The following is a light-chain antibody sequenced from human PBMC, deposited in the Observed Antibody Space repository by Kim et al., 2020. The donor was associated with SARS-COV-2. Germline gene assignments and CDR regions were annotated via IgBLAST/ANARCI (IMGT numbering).Light chain of an antibody. V-gene: IGLV1-47*01. CDR3: AAWDDSLSGPV. CDR2: RNN. CDR1: SSNIGSNY. Sequence: ELTQPPSASGTPGQRVTISCSGSSSNIGSNYVYWYQQLPGTAPKLLIYRNNQRPSGVPDRFSGSKSGTSASLAISGLRSEDEADYYCAAWDDSLSGPVFGGGTKLTVL. J-gene: IGLJ2*01.